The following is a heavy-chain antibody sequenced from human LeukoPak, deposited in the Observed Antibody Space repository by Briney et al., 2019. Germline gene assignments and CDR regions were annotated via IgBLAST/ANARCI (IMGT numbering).Heavy chain of an antibody. CDR1: GGSISSYY. CDR2: IYYSGST. V-gene: IGHV4-59*12. Sequence: PSETLSLTCTVSGGSISSYYWSWIRQPPGKGLEWIGYIYYSGSTNYNPSLKSRITMSVDTSKNQFSLKLTSVTAADTAVYYCATTTIRLGYWGQGTLVTVSS. D-gene: IGHD1-26*01. CDR3: ATTTIRLGY. J-gene: IGHJ4*02.